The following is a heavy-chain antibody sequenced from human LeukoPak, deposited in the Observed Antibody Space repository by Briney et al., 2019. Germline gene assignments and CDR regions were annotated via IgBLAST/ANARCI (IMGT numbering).Heavy chain of an antibody. V-gene: IGHV3-48*04. CDR1: GFTFSTYS. Sequence: GGSLRLSCAASGFTFSTYSMDWVRQAPGKGLEWVSYINSSSSIIFYADSVKGRFTISRDDAKNSLYLQMNSLRAEDTAVYYCARDAGYYYDSSGYPNGGYWGQGTLVTVSS. CDR2: INSSSSII. J-gene: IGHJ4*02. D-gene: IGHD3-22*01. CDR3: ARDAGYYYDSSGYPNGGY.